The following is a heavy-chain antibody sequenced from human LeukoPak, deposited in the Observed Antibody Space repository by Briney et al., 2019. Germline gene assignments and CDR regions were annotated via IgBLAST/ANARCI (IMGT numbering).Heavy chain of an antibody. CDR2: IIPIFGTA. V-gene: IGHV1-69*13. Sequence: ASVKVSCKASGGTFSSYAISWVRQAPGQGLEWMGGIIPIFGTANYAQRFQGRVTITADESTSTAYMELSSLRSEDTAVYYCARAYGDYKYYFDYWGQGTLVTVSS. D-gene: IGHD4-17*01. CDR3: ARAYGDYKYYFDY. CDR1: GGTFSSYA. J-gene: IGHJ4*02.